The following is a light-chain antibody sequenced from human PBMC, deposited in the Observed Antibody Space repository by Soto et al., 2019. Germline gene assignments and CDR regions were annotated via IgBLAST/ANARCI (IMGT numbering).Light chain of an antibody. Sequence: DIVLTQSPATLSLSLGERATLSCRASQGVSSYLAWYQQKPGQAPRLLIYDASNRATGIPARFSGSGSGTDFTLTISSLEPEDFAVYYCQQCGNWPLTFGGGTKVDIK. V-gene: IGKV3-11*01. CDR1: QGVSSY. CDR3: QQCGNWPLT. J-gene: IGKJ4*01. CDR2: DAS.